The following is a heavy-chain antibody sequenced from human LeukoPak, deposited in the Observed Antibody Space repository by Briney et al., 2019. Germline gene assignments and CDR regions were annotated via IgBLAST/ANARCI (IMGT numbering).Heavy chain of an antibody. V-gene: IGHV3-74*01. CDR3: ARVSSYCSGGSCYSLDAFDI. Sequence: PGGSLRLSCAASGFTFSSYWMHWVRHAPGKGLVWVSRINSDGSSTSYADSVKGRFTISRDNAKNTLYLQMNSLRAEDTAVYYCARVSSYCSGGSCYSLDAFDIWGQGTMVTVSS. J-gene: IGHJ3*02. CDR1: GFTFSSYW. D-gene: IGHD2-15*01. CDR2: INSDGSST.